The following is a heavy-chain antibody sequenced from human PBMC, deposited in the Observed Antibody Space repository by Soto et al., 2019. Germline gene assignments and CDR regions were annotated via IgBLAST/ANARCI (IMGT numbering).Heavy chain of an antibody. CDR2: VYHTGDT. CDR3: AREIVTAGGNNYFDP. D-gene: IGHD2-21*02. Sequence: LSLTCGVSFGTVAISHLLSWVRQSPGRGLEWIGNVYHTGDTNFNPSLQSRVTFSVDKSNNQFSLRLTSVTAADTAVYFCAREIVTAGGNNYFDPWGPGTLVTVSS. J-gene: IGHJ5*02. V-gene: IGHV4-4*01. CDR1: FGTVAISHL.